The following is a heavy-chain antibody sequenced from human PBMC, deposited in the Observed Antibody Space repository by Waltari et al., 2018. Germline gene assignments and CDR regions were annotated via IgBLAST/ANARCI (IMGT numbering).Heavy chain of an antibody. CDR3: ARLNWGGFDY. Sequence: QVQLVQSGAEVKKPGSSVKVSCKASGGTFSSYAISWVRQAPGQGLEWMGGIIPNFGTGNDAKKFQGRVTSTADESTSTAYMGLSSLGSEDTAVYYCARLNWGGFDYWGQGTLVTVSS. CDR1: GGTFSSYA. J-gene: IGHJ4*02. V-gene: IGHV1-69*01. D-gene: IGHD3-16*01. CDR2: IIPNFGTG.